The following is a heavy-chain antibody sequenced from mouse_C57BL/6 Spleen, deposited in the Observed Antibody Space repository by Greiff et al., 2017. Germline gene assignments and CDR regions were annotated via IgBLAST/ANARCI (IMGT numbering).Heavy chain of an antibody. CDR1: GNTFTSYW. CDR2: INPSNGGT. CDR3: ARDSSYGYWYFDV. V-gene: IGHV1-53*01. J-gene: IGHJ1*03. D-gene: IGHD1-1*01. Sequence: VQLQQPGTELVKPGASVKLSCKASGNTFTSYWMHWVKQRPGQGLEWIGNINPSNGGTNYNEKFKSKATLTVDKSSSTAYMQLSSLTSEDSAVYYCARDSSYGYWYFDVWGTGTTVTVSS.